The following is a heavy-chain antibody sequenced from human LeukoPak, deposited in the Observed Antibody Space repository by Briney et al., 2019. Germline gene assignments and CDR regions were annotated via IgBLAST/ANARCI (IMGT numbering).Heavy chain of an antibody. Sequence: ASVKVSCKASGYTFTSSDINWVRQATGQGLEWMGWMNPNSGNTGYAQKFQGRVTMTRNTSISTAYMELSSLRSEDTAVYYCARGPIGYCSSTSCNQLAYYYYGMDDWGQGTTVAVSS. CDR2: MNPNSGNT. CDR3: ARGPIGYCSSTSCNQLAYYYYGMDD. V-gene: IGHV1-8*01. D-gene: IGHD2-2*03. CDR1: GYTFTSSD. J-gene: IGHJ6*02.